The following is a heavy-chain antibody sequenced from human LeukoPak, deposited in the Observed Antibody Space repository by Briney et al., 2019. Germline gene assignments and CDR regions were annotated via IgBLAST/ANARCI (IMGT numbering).Heavy chain of an antibody. Sequence: GGSLRLSCAASGFTFRDYYMTWIRQAPGKGLEWVSYISSSGSGIYYADSVKGRFTISRDNARNSLYLQMNSLRAEDTAVYYCARAYNDAFDIWGQGTMVTVSS. CDR3: ARAYNDAFDI. V-gene: IGHV3-11*01. CDR2: ISSSGSGI. CDR1: GFTFRDYY. J-gene: IGHJ3*02. D-gene: IGHD1-1*01.